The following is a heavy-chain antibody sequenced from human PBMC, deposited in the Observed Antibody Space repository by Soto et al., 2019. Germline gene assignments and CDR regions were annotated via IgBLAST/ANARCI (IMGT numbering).Heavy chain of an antibody. CDR2: NSSTGGST. J-gene: IGHJ4*02. CDR1: GFTFTDYA. Sequence: EVQLLESGGGLVQPGGSLRLTCAASGFTFTDYAMSWVRQSRGKGLEWVSVNSSTGGSTYYVDSVKGRFTISRVDSTNTVSMLMNSLRAEDTAVYYCAKQRLGISWYRDFDSRAQGTLVTVSS. V-gene: IGHV3-23*01. D-gene: IGHD6-13*01. CDR3: AKQRLGISWYRDFDS.